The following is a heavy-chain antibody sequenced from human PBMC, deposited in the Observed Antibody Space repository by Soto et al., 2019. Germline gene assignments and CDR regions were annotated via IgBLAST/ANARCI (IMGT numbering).Heavy chain of an antibody. Sequence: PGGSLRLSCAASGFTFSIYAMSWVRQAPGKGLEWVSAISGSGGSTYYADSVKGRFTISRDNSKNTLYLQMNSLRAEDTAVYYCAKGLHRRFLEWFHPINWFDPWGQGTLVTVSS. CDR3: AKGLHRRFLEWFHPINWFDP. CDR1: GFTFSIYA. J-gene: IGHJ5*02. CDR2: ISGSGGST. V-gene: IGHV3-23*01. D-gene: IGHD3-3*01.